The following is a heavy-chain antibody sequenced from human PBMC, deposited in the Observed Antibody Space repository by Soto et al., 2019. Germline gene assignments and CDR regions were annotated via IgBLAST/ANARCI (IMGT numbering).Heavy chain of an antibody. J-gene: IGHJ4*02. CDR2: IRSKAYSGTT. CDR3: TRGLASCARTSCPFDN. D-gene: IGHD2-2*01. V-gene: IGHV3-49*04. CDR1: GFTFGGYT. Sequence: PGGSLRLSCTASGFTFGGYTMSWVRQAPGKGLEWVGLIRSKAYSGTTEYAASVKGRFSISRDDSRSIAYLQMNSLKIEDTAVYYCTRGLASCARTSCPFDNWGQGMLVTVSS.